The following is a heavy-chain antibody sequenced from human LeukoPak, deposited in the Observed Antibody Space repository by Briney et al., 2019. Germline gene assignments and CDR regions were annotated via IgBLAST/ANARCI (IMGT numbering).Heavy chain of an antibody. CDR2: VRSDGGIK. CDR1: GFTFSNYG. V-gene: IGHV3-30*02. CDR3: AKDLPAAYFDY. Sequence: PGGSLRLSCAASGFTFSNYGMHWVRQAPGKGLEWVAFVRSDGGIKYYADPVKGRFTISRDNSRTTVYLQMNSLRAEDTAVYHCAKDLPAAYFDYWGQGTLVTVSS. D-gene: IGHD2-2*01. J-gene: IGHJ4*02.